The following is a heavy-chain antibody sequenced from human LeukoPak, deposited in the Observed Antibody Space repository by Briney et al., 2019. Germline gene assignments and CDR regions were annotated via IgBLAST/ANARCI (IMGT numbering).Heavy chain of an antibody. J-gene: IGHJ6*03. CDR1: GYTFTVYH. CDR3: AREGTHYYYYMDV. CDR2: INPNSGGT. Sequence: ASVTVSFKASGYTFTVYHMHWVRQAPGQGLEWMGWINPNSGGTNYAQKFQGRVTMTRDTSISTAYMELSRLRSDDTAVYYCAREGTHYYYYMDVWGKGTTVTVSS. V-gene: IGHV1-2*02.